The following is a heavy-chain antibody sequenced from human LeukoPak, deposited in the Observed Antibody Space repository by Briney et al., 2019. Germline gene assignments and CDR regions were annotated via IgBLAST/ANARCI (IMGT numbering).Heavy chain of an antibody. CDR1: GVSIANTFYY. J-gene: IGHJ4*02. Sequence: PSQTLSLTCTVSGVSIANTFYYWNWLRQPAGKGLEWIGRIYTTGSTDYNPSLKSRVTISLDTARNQFSLKLSSVTAADTAVYYCARRQDGHDYWGQGTLVTFS. V-gene: IGHV4-61*02. CDR2: IYTTGST. CDR3: ARRQDGHDY.